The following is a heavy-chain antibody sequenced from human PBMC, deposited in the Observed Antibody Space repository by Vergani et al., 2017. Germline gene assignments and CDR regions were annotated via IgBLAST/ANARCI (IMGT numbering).Heavy chain of an antibody. CDR2: ISYDGSNK. CDR1: GFTFSSYG. Sequence: VQLLESGGGLVQPGRSLRLSCAASGFTFSSYGMHWVRQAPGKGLEWVAVISYDGSNKYYADSVKGRFTISRDNSKNTLYLQMNSLRAEDTAVYYCAKGVFGYETDHYYYYGMDVWGQGTTVTVSS. CDR3: AKGVFGYETDHYYYYGMDV. J-gene: IGHJ6*02. D-gene: IGHD5-12*01. V-gene: IGHV3-30*18.